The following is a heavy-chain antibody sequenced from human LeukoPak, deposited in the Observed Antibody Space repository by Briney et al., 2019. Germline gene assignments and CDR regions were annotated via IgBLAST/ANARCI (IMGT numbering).Heavy chain of an antibody. Sequence: PGGSMRLSCAASGFTFSSYSMNWVRQTPGKGLEWVSSISSSSSYIYYADSVKGRFTISRDNAKNSLYLQMNSLRAEDTAVYYCARPEAYGDYGWGQGTLVTVSS. D-gene: IGHD4-17*01. CDR2: ISSSSSYI. V-gene: IGHV3-21*01. CDR1: GFTFSSYS. J-gene: IGHJ4*02. CDR3: ARPEAYGDYG.